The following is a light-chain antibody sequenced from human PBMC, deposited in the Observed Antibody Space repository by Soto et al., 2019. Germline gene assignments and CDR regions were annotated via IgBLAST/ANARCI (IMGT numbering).Light chain of an antibody. CDR2: DAS. J-gene: IGKJ2*03. CDR1: RSIGDY. CDR3: QQGFSTPQS. Sequence: DIQMTQSPSSLSAFVGDRVTITCRASRSIGDYLHWYQHQPGRAPRLLIDDASILQSGVPSRLSGSGSGTHFTLTISGLQPEDSATYYCQQGFSTPQSFGQGTKVDIK. V-gene: IGKV1-39*01.